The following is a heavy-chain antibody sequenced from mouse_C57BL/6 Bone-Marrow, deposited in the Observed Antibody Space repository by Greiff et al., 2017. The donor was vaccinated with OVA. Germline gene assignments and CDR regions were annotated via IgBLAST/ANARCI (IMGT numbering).Heavy chain of an antibody. CDR1: GYTFTSYG. V-gene: IGHV1-81*01. D-gene: IGHD1-1*01. CDR3: ARRNYGRDFDY. Sequence: QVHVKQSGAELARPGASVKLSCKASGYTFTSYGISWVKQRTGQGLEWIGEIYPRSGNTYYNEKFKGKATLTANKSSSTAYMELRSLTSEDSAVYFWARRNYGRDFDYWGQGTTLTVSS. J-gene: IGHJ2*01. CDR2: IYPRSGNT.